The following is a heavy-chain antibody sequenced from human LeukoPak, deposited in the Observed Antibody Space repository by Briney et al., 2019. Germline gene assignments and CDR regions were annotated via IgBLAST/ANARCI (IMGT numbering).Heavy chain of an antibody. V-gene: IGHV1-8*01. Sequence: GASVKVSCKASGYTFTSYDINWVRQATGPGLEWMGWMNPNSGNTGYAQTFQGRVTITRNTSISTAYMELSSLRSEDTAVYYCARGESGTDNGLNDYWGQGTLVTVSS. CDR1: GYTFTSYD. CDR3: ARGESGTDNGLNDY. J-gene: IGHJ4*02. CDR2: MNPNSGNT. D-gene: IGHD1-7*01.